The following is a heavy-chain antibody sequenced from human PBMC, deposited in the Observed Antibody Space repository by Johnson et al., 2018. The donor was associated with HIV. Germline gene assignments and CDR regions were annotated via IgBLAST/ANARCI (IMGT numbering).Heavy chain of an antibody. CDR1: GFTFDDYG. V-gene: IGHV3-20*04. CDR2: INWNGGST. D-gene: IGHD3-9*01. J-gene: IGHJ3*02. CDR3: VREEGNDILTRGDAFDI. Sequence: VQLVESGGGLVQPGGSLRLSCAASGFTFDDYGMSWVRQAPGKGLEWVSGINWNGGSTGYADSVKGRFTISRDNAKNSLYLQMNSLRAEEPAVYYCVREEGNDILTRGDAFDIWGQGTLVTVSS.